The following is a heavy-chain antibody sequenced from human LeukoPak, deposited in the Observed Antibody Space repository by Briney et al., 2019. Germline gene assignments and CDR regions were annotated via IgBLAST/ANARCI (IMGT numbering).Heavy chain of an antibody. D-gene: IGHD1-14*01. CDR2: YSGGGGSK. CDR3: EKSRTGVAGWFDP. V-gene: IGHV3-23*01. J-gene: IGHJ5*02. CDR1: AFTFSSFA. Sequence: GRSLRLSCAPSAFTFSSFATGCVRQAPPNGLEWVLAYSGGGGSKYSAVSVQGRLSIARANYQSTLYLKMNSLRGEDRDVYYCEKSRTGVAGWFDPWGQGTLVTVSS.